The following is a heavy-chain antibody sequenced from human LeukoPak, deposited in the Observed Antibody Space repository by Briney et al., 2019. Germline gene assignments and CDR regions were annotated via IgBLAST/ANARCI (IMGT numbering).Heavy chain of an antibody. CDR3: ARGTRFLEWLREEPHYYMDV. J-gene: IGHJ6*03. CDR2: INTNTGNP. V-gene: IGHV7-4-1*02. CDR1: GYTFTSYA. D-gene: IGHD3-3*01. Sequence: GASVKVSCKASGYTFTSYAMNWVRQAPGQGLEWMGWINTNTGNPTYAQGFTGRFVFSLDTSVSTAYLQISSLKAEDTAVYYCARGTRFLEWLREEPHYYMDVWGKGTTVTVSS.